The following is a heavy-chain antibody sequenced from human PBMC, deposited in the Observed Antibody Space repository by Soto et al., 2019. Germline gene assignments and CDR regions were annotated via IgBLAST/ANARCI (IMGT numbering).Heavy chain of an antibody. V-gene: IGHV4-59*01. CDR2: IYYSGST. Sequence: PSETLSLTCTVSGGSISSYYWSWIRQPPGKGLEWIGYIYYSGSTNYNPSLKSRVTISVDTSKNQFSLKLSSVTAADTAVYYCARGAYNSDSSSFDWFDPWGQGTLVTVSS. D-gene: IGHD6-6*01. CDR1: GGSISSYY. J-gene: IGHJ5*02. CDR3: ARGAYNSDSSSFDWFDP.